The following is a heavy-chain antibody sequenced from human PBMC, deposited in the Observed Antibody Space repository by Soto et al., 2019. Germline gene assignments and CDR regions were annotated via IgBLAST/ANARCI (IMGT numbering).Heavy chain of an antibody. CDR3: TREDYYDFWSGPKGQIDY. J-gene: IGHJ4*02. V-gene: IGHV3-49*03. Sequence: PGGSLRLSCTASGFTFGDYAMSWFRQAPGKGLEWVGFIRSKAYGGTTEYAASVKDRFTISRDDSKSIAYLQMNSLKTEDTAVYYCTREDYYDFWSGPKGQIDYWGQGTLVTVSS. CDR1: GFTFGDYA. CDR2: IRSKAYGGTT. D-gene: IGHD3-3*01.